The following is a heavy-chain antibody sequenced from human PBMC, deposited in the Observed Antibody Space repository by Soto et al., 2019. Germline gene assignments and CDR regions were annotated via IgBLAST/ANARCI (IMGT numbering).Heavy chain of an antibody. CDR3: ARDPVDGYSFFDY. CDR1: GDSISSYY. Sequence: PSETLSLTCTVSGDSISSYYWSWIRQPPGKGLEWIGYIYYSGSTNYNPSLKSRVTISIDTSKRQSSLKLTSVTTADTAVYYCARDPVDGYSFFDYWGQGILVTVSS. V-gene: IGHV4-59*01. J-gene: IGHJ4*02. CDR2: IYYSGST. D-gene: IGHD2-15*01.